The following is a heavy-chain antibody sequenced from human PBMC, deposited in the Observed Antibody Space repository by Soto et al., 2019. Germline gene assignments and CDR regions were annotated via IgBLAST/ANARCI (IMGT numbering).Heavy chain of an antibody. CDR1: GDSISSNNNY. CDR3: ARGRGYSYGLDP. J-gene: IGHJ5*02. Sequence: QLQLQESDPGLVKPSQTLSLTCTVSGDSISSNNNYWSWIRQPPGEGLEWIGFISYSGTTSYSPSLKSRVAISLDTSKNQFSLSLSSVTAADTAVYYCARGRGYSYGLDPWGQGTLVTVSS. CDR2: ISYSGTT. V-gene: IGHV4-30-4*01. D-gene: IGHD5-18*01.